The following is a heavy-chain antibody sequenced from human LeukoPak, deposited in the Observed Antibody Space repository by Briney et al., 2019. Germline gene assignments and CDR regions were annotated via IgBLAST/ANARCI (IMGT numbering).Heavy chain of an antibody. J-gene: IGHJ4*02. D-gene: IGHD6-13*01. CDR2: IYYSGST. CDR1: GGSISSSSYY. V-gene: IGHV4-39*07. Sequence: SQTLSLTCTVSGGSISSSSYYWGWIRQPPGKGLEWIGSIYYSGSTYYNPSLKSRVTISVDTSKNQFSLKLSSVTAADTAVYYCARDSRGADSSSWYFDYWGQGTLVTVSS. CDR3: ARDSRGADSSSWYFDY.